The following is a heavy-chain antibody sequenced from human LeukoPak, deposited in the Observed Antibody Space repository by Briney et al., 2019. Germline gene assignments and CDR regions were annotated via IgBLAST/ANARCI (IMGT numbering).Heavy chain of an antibody. V-gene: IGHV4-38-2*02. CDR1: GYSISFGYY. CDR3: ARGRLTPDY. J-gene: IGHJ4*02. CDR2: IYQSGST. Sequence: SETLSLTCTVSGYSISFGYYWGWIRQPPGKGLDWIGTIYQSGSTYYNPSLKSRVTISVDTSKNQFSLRLSSVTAADTAVYYRARGRLTPDYWGQGTLVTVSS.